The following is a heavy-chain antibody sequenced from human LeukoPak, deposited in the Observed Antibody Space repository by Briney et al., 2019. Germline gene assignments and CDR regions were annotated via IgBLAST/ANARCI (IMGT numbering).Heavy chain of an antibody. V-gene: IGHV3-7*01. CDR2: IRQDGSEK. Sequence: GGSLRLSCAGSGFTFSNYRMSWVRQAPGKGLEWVANIRQDGSEKYYVDSVKGRFTISRDNAKNSLYLQMNSLRAEDTALYYCARSRDGYNLFDYWGQGTLVSVSS. CDR1: GFTFSNYR. CDR3: ARSRDGYNLFDY. D-gene: IGHD5-24*01. J-gene: IGHJ4*02.